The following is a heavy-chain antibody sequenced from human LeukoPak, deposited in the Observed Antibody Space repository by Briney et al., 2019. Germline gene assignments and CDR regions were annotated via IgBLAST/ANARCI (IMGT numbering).Heavy chain of an antibody. Sequence: ASVKVSCKASGYTFTSYYMHWVLQAPGQGLEWMGIINPSGGSTSYAQKFQGRVTMTRDTSTSTVYMELSSLRSEDTAVYYCARGGQSYYYDSSGYGDYWGQGTLVTVSS. J-gene: IGHJ4*02. CDR1: GYTFTSYY. V-gene: IGHV1-46*01. CDR2: INPSGGST. D-gene: IGHD3-22*01. CDR3: ARGGQSYYYDSSGYGDY.